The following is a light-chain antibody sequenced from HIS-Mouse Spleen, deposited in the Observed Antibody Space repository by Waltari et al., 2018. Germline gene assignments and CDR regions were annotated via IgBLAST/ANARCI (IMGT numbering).Light chain of an antibody. CDR1: SSDVGGYNY. J-gene: IGLJ1*01. CDR2: DVS. CDR3: CSYAGSYTGV. V-gene: IGLV2-11*01. Sequence: QSALTQPRSVSGSPGQSAPISCTGTSSDVGGYNYFSWYQQHPGKAPKLMIDDVSKRPSGVPDRFSGSKSGNTASLTISGLQAEDEADYYCCSYAGSYTGVFGTGTKVTVL.